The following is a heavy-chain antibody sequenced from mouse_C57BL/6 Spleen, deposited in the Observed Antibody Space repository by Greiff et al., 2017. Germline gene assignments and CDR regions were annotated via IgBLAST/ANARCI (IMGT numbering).Heavy chain of an antibody. V-gene: IGHV1-4*01. D-gene: IGHD2-5*01. CDR1: GYTFTSYT. CDR3: ARASNFFWYFDV. Sequence: VQLQQSGAELARPGASVKMSCKASGYTFTSYTMHWVKQRPGQGLEWIGYINPSSGYTKYNQKFKDKATLTVDKSSSTAYMQLSSLTSEDSAVYSCARASNFFWYFDVWGTGTTVTVSS. CDR2: INPSSGYT. J-gene: IGHJ1*03.